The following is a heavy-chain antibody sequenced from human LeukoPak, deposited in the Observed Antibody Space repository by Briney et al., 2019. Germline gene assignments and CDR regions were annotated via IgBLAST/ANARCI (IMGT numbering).Heavy chain of an antibody. CDR3: ARALYYDFWSGYYTRDYYYGMDV. V-gene: IGHV1-2*04. CDR1: GYTFTGYY. Sequence: ASVTVSCTASGYTFTGYYMHWVRQAPGQGLEWMGWINPNSGGTNYAQKFQGWVTMTRDTSISTAYMELSRLRSDDTAVYYCARALYYDFWSGYYTRDYYYGMDVWGQGTTVTVPS. D-gene: IGHD3-3*01. J-gene: IGHJ6*02. CDR2: INPNSGGT.